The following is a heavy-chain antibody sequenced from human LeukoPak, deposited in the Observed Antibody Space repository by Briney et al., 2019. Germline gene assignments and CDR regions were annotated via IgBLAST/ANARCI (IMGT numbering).Heavy chain of an antibody. D-gene: IGHD3-22*01. J-gene: IGHJ4*02. CDR2: ISTSGGTT. CDR3: AVMHRYYDGSGYWVQ. CDR1: GFTFSAAW. Sequence: PGGSLRLSCAASGFTFSAAWMNWVRQAPGKGLEWVSGISTSGGTTSYAESVKGRFTVSRDNPRNTLYMEMNSLRDEDTAVYYCAVMHRYYDGSGYWVQWGQGTLVTVSS. V-gene: IGHV3-23*01.